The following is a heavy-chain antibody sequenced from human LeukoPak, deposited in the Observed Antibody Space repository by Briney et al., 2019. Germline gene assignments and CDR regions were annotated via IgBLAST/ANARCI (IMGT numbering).Heavy chain of an antibody. CDR1: GGSFSGYY. CDR3: ARGPEDYYDSSGYSPFDY. V-gene: IGHV4-34*01. J-gene: IGHJ4*02. Sequence: PSETLSLTCAVYGGSFSGYYWSWMRQPPGKGLECIGEINHSEYNNYSPSLKSPVNISVDTSKNHFSLKLSSVTAADTAVYYCARGPEDYYDSSGYSPFDYWGQGTLVTVSS. CDR2: INHSEYN. D-gene: IGHD3-22*01.